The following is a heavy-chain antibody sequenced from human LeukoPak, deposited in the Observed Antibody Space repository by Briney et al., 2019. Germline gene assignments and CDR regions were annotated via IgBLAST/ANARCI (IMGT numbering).Heavy chain of an antibody. CDR2: VYYSGNT. J-gene: IGHJ4*02. Sequence: PSQTLSLTCSVSGGLINNADYYWNWIRQRPGKGLEWIGYVYYSGNTYYNPSLKSRVTISIDTSKNQFSLTLNSVTAADTAVYYCARIKFWNGYYDYWGQGTQVTVSS. CDR1: GGLINNADYY. D-gene: IGHD3-3*01. CDR3: ARIKFWNGYYDY. V-gene: IGHV4-31*03.